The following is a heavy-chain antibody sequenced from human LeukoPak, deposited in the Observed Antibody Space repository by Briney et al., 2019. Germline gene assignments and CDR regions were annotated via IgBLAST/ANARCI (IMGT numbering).Heavy chain of an antibody. Sequence: GASVKVSCKASGGTFSSYAISWVRQAPGQGLEWMGRIIPILGIANYAQKLQGRVTITADKSTSTAYMELSSLRSEDTAVYYCARSGYEGGIDYWGQGTLVTVSS. CDR1: GGTFSSYA. CDR3: ARSGYEGGIDY. CDR2: IIPILGIA. D-gene: IGHD5-12*01. J-gene: IGHJ4*02. V-gene: IGHV1-69*04.